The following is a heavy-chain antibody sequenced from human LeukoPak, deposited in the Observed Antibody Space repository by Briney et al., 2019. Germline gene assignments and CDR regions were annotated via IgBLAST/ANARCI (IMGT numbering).Heavy chain of an antibody. J-gene: IGHJ2*01. D-gene: IGHD1-14*01. CDR2: INHSVST. V-gene: IGHV4-34*01. Sequence: SETLSLTRAVYGGSPSGYYWSWICQPPGKGLEWVGEINHSVSTNYNPSLKSRVTISVDTSKDQFPLKLSSVTAADTAVYYCARVRKYFDLWGRGTLVTVSS. CDR1: GGSPSGYY. CDR3: ARVRKYFDL.